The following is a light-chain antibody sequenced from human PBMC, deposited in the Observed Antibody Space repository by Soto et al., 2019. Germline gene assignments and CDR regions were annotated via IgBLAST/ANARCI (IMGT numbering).Light chain of an antibody. J-gene: IGKJ4*01. CDR1: QSVSSSY. Sequence: EIVLTQSPGTLSLSPGERATLSCRASQSVSSSYLAWYQQKPGQAPRLLIYGASSRATGIPDRFSGSGSGTDFPLTITRLAPEDFAVYYCQHYRTSFGGGTKVEIK. CDR2: GAS. CDR3: QHYRTS. V-gene: IGKV3-20*01.